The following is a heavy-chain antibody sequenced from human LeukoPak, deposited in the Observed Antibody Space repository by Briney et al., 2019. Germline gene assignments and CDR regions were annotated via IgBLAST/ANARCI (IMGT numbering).Heavy chain of an antibody. CDR3: AKDHQFDFDY. Sequence: ASVKVSCKASGYXFATHGISWVRQAPGQGLEWMGWIGAYNGNTNFAQNFRGRVTMTTDTSTRTAYMELRSLRSDDTAVYYCAKDHQFDFDYWGQGTLVTVSS. J-gene: IGHJ4*02. V-gene: IGHV1-18*01. CDR1: GYXFATHG. D-gene: IGHD2-15*01. CDR2: IGAYNGNT.